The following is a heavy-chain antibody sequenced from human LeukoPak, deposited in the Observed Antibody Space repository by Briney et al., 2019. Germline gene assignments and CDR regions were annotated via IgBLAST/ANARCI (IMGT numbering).Heavy chain of an antibody. CDR2: ISPSGGST. D-gene: IGHD5-24*01. CDR1: GYTFTSNY. J-gene: IGHJ5*02. CDR3: ARDNSVRDEAWWFNP. V-gene: IGHV1-46*01. Sequence: ASVKVSCRAFGYTFTSNYMHWVRQAPGQGPEWMGVISPSGGSTTYAQKFQGRVTLTRDMSTSTDYLGLSSLRSEDTAVYYCARDNSVRDEAWWFNPWGQGTLVTVSS.